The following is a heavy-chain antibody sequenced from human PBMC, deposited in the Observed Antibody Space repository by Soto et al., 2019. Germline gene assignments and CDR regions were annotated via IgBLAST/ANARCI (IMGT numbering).Heavy chain of an antibody. CDR1: GYTFTSYA. D-gene: IGHD1-26*01. J-gene: IGHJ4*02. V-gene: IGHV1-3*05. CDR2: INAGNGNT. CDR3: ASRGSYWGTDY. Sequence: QVQLVQSGAEEKKPGASVKVSCKASGYTFTSYAMHWVRQAPGQRLEWMGWINAGNGNTKYSQKFQGRVNIPRDTSASTAYMELSSLRSEDTAVYYCASRGSYWGTDYWGQGTLVTVSS.